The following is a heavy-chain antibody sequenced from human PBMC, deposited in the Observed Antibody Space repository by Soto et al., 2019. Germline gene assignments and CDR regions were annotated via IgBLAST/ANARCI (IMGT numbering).Heavy chain of an antibody. CDR1: GFSFSTYS. CDR2: ITSTSSYI. CDR3: ARCQYSRGWYEPDY. D-gene: IGHD6-19*01. J-gene: IGHJ4*02. Sequence: GGSLRLSCGASGFSFSTYSMIWVRQAPGKGLEWVSSITSTSSYIYYADSVEGRFTISRDNAESSLYLEMTSLRAEDTAVYYCARCQYSRGWYEPDYWGQGTLVTVSS. V-gene: IGHV3-21*01.